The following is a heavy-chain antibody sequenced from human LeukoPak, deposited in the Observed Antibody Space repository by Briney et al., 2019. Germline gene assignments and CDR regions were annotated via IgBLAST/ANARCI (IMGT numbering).Heavy chain of an antibody. J-gene: IGHJ4*02. Sequence: KDGESLQISCKGSGYSFTSYWIGWVRQLPGKGVEWMGIIYPGDSDTRYSPSFQGQVTISADKSISTAYLQWISLKASDTAMYYCARPSRIAAPPGSDYFDYWGQGTLVTVSS. CDR1: GYSFTSYW. D-gene: IGHD6-6*01. CDR3: ARPSRIAAPPGSDYFDY. V-gene: IGHV5-51*01. CDR2: IYPGDSDT.